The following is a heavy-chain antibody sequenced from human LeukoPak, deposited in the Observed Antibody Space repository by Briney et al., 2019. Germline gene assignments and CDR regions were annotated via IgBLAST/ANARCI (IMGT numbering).Heavy chain of an antibody. V-gene: IGHV3-23*01. D-gene: IGHD3-3*01. Sequence: GGSLRLSCAASGFTFSNDAMSWVRKAPGKVMEWVSAGRGSGDGTYYADSVKGRFTVSRDNSKNTLYLEMNSLRAEDTAVYYCAKNGLRFLEWLSPDYYYYYMDVWGKGTTVTVSS. CDR1: GFTFSNDA. CDR2: GRGSGDGT. CDR3: AKNGLRFLEWLSPDYYYYYMDV. J-gene: IGHJ6*03.